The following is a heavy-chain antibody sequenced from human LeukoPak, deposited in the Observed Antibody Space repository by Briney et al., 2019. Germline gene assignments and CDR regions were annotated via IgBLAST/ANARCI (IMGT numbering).Heavy chain of an antibody. V-gene: IGHV3-23*01. D-gene: IGHD3-10*01. CDR3: AKRGVVIRVFLVGFHKEAYYFDS. J-gene: IGHJ4*02. Sequence: PGGSLRLSCAVSGITLGNYGMSWVRQPPGKGLEWVAGISDSGGSTNYADSMKGRFTISRDTPRNTLYPQMNSLRAEDTAVYFCAKRGVVIRVFLVGFHKEAYYFDSWGQGALVTVSS. CDR2: ISDSGGST. CDR1: GITLGNYG.